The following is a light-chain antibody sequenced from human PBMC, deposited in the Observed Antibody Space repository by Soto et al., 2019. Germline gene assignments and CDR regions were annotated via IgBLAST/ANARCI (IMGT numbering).Light chain of an antibody. CDR1: SSDVGGYNH. CDR3: CSYAGSYTFEV. V-gene: IGLV2-11*01. J-gene: IGLJ1*01. Sequence: QSALTQPRSVSGSPGQSVTISCTGTSSDVGGYNHVSWYQQHPGKAPKLMIYDVSKRPSGVPDRFSGSKSGNTASLTISGLQAEDEADYYCCSYAGSYTFEVFGTGTKVTVL. CDR2: DVS.